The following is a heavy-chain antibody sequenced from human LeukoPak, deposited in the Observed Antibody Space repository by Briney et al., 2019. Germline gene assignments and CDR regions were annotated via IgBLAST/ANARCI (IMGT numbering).Heavy chain of an antibody. Sequence: LGGSLRLSCAASGFTFSSYAMSWVRQAPGRGLEWVSAISGSGGSTYYADSVKGPFPISRLNSKNSLYLQINLLRSQDTAVYYCAKGPSSIIVLVICDYWGQGPLVTVSS. CDR1: GFTFSSYA. V-gene: IGHV3-23*01. CDR3: AKGPSSIIVLVICDY. J-gene: IGHJ4*02. CDR2: ISGSGGST. D-gene: IGHD3-22*01.